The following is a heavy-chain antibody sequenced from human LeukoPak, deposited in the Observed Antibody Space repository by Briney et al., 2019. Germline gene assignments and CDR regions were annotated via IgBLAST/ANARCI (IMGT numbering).Heavy chain of an antibody. J-gene: IGHJ3*02. D-gene: IGHD6-19*01. CDR1: GGSFSGYY. V-gene: IGHV4-34*01. CDR2: INHSGST. CDR3: ARRALWQWSAPFDI. Sequence: PSETLSLTCAVYGGSFSGYYWSWIRQPSGKGLEWIGEINHSGSTNYNPSLKSRVTISVDTSKNQFSLKLSSVTAADTAVYYCARRALWQWSAPFDIWGQGTMVTVSS.